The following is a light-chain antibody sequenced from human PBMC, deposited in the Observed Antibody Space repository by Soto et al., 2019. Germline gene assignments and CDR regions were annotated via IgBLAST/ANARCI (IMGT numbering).Light chain of an antibody. J-gene: IGKJ2*01. V-gene: IGKV1-9*01. Sequence: IPLTQSPSSLSASVGDRVTITCRARQGINKFLAWYQQRPGKAPQLLVYGASTLQSGVPSRFSGSGSGTDFTLTISSLQPEDFATYYCQQLTNFRFTFGQGTKLDIK. CDR3: QQLTNFRFT. CDR2: GAS. CDR1: QGINKF.